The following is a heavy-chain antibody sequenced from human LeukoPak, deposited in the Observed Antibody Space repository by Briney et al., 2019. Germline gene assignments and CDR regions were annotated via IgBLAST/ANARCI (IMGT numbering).Heavy chain of an antibody. V-gene: IGHV3-30*02. Sequence: GGSLRLSCAASGFIFSSSGMHWVRQAPGKGLEWVAFIRYDGSYNYYADSVKGRFTISRDSSKKTLYLQMNSLRVEDTAVYYCAKAMTTVTPFDYWGQGTLVIVSS. CDR1: GFIFSSSG. J-gene: IGHJ4*02. D-gene: IGHD4-17*01. CDR3: AKAMTTVTPFDY. CDR2: IRYDGSYN.